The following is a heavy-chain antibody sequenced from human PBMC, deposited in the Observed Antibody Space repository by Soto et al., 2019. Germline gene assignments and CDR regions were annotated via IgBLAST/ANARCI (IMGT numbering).Heavy chain of an antibody. CDR3: ARDSRAARLYY. CDR2: ISSSSSTI. V-gene: IGHV3-48*02. J-gene: IGHJ4*02. CDR1: GFTFSSYN. Sequence: EVQLVESGGGLVQPGGSLRLSCAASGFTFSSYNMNWVRQAPGKGLEWVSYISSSSSTIYYADSVKGRFTISRDNAKNSLYLQINSLRDEDTAVYYCARDSRAARLYYWGQGTLVTVSS. D-gene: IGHD6-6*01.